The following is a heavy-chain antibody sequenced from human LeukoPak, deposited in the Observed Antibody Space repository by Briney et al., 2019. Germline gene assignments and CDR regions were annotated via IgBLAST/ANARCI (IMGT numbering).Heavy chain of an antibody. D-gene: IGHD3-10*01. J-gene: IGHJ4*02. CDR3: ARDDTSAHFFDY. V-gene: IGHV3-21*01. CDR1: GFTFKIYS. Sequence: RGGSLRLSCAASGFTFKIYSMNWVRQAPGKGLEWVSSISTSSSHMYYADSVKGRFTISRDNAKNSLYLQMNTLRAEDTAVYYCARDDTSAHFFDYWGQGTLVTVSS. CDR2: ISTSSSHM.